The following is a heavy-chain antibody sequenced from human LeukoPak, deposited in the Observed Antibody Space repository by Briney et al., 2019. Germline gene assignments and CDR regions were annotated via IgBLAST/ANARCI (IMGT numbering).Heavy chain of an antibody. D-gene: IGHD3-3*01. CDR1: GFTFSSYA. CDR3: ARESALRDFDY. Sequence: PGGSLRLSCAASGFTFSSYAMHWVRQAPGKGLEWVAVISYDGSNKYYADSVKGRFTISRDNSKNTLYLQMNSLRAEDTAVYYCARESALRDFDYWGQGTLVTVSS. J-gene: IGHJ4*02. CDR2: ISYDGSNK. V-gene: IGHV3-30-3*01.